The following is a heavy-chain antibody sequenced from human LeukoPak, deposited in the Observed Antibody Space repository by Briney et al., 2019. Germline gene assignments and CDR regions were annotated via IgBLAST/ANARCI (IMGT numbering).Heavy chain of an antibody. CDR1: GGSISSYY. CDR3: ASDNDGGRYYFDY. J-gene: IGHJ4*02. Sequence: PSETLSLTCTVSGGSISSYYWSWIRQPAGKGLEWMGRIYTSGSTNYNPSLKSRVTMSVDTSKNQFSLKLSSVTTADTAVYYCASDNDGGRYYFDYWGQGTLVTVSS. CDR2: IYTSGST. D-gene: IGHD1-1*01. V-gene: IGHV4-4*07.